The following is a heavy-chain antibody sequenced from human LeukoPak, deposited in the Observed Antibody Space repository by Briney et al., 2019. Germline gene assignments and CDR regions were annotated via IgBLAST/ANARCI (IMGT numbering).Heavy chain of an antibody. D-gene: IGHD4-17*01. V-gene: IGHV3-23*01. Sequence: PGGSLRLSCAASGFTFSSYAMSWVRQAPGKGLEWVSAISGSGGSTYYADSVKGRFTISRDNSENTLYLQMNSLRAEDTAVYYCAPRPDDYGDYLTFDYWGQGTLVTVSS. CDR2: ISGSGGST. J-gene: IGHJ4*02. CDR1: GFTFSSYA. CDR3: APRPDDYGDYLTFDY.